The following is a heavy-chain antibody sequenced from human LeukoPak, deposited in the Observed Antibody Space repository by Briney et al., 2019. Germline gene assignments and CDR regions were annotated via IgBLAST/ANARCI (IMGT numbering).Heavy chain of an antibody. Sequence: GGSLRLSCAASGFTFRTYWMHWVRQAPGKGLLWVSRINTDGSGTIYADSVKGRFTISRDNANNTLYLQTNSLRAEDTALYYCARAKPGGNWFDPWGQGTLVTVSS. V-gene: IGHV3-74*01. CDR2: INTDGSGT. D-gene: IGHD3-16*01. CDR3: ARAKPGGNWFDP. CDR1: GFTFRTYW. J-gene: IGHJ5*02.